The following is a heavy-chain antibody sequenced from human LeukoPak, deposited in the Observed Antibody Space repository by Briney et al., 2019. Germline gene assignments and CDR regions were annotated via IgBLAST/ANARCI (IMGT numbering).Heavy chain of an antibody. D-gene: IGHD3-10*01. V-gene: IGHV3-23*01. CDR3: AKKGFGDLLCYFDY. CDR2: MSGSARIT. J-gene: IGHJ4*02. Sequence: PGGSLRLSCAASGFTFSSYAMSWVRQAPGKGLEWVSGMSGSARITWYADSVKGRFTNSRDNSENTLYLQMNSLRAEDTAVYYCAKKGFGDLLCYFDYWGQGTLVTVSS. CDR1: GFTFSSYA.